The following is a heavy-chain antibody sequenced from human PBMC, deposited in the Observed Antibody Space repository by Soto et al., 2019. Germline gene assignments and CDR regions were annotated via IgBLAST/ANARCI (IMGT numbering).Heavy chain of an antibody. CDR1: GYTFTSYD. D-gene: IGHD2-15*01. CDR3: ARVVCSSGGSCYSWDFDY. J-gene: IGHJ4*02. V-gene: IGHV1-8*01. Sequence: ASVKVSCKASGYTFTSYDINWVRQATGQGLEWMGWMNPNSGNTGYAQKFQGRVTMTRNTSISTAYMELSSLRSEDTAVYYCARVVCSSGGSCYSWDFDYWGQGTLVTVSS. CDR2: MNPNSGNT.